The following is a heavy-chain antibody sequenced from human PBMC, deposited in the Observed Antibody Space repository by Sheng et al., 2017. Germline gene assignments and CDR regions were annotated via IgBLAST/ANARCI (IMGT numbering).Heavy chain of an antibody. D-gene: IGHD3-3*01. CDR2: IIPIFGTA. Sequence: VQLVQSGAEVKKPGSSVKVSCKASGGTFSSYAISWVRQAPGQGLEWMGGIIPIFGTANYAQKFQGRVTITADESTSTAYMELSSLRSEDTAVYYCARDGGGDFWSGYPNYYYYYGMDVWDQGP. CDR3: ARDGGGDFWSGYPNYYYYYGMDV. CDR1: GGTFSSYA. V-gene: IGHV1-69*01. J-gene: IGHJ6*02.